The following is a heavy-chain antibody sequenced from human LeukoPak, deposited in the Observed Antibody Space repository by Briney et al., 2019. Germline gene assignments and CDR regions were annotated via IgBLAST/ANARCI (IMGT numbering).Heavy chain of an antibody. CDR2: ISGSGYNT. J-gene: IGHJ5*02. V-gene: IGHV3-23*01. CDR3: AKWGTSGSGGYPDPSNDT. D-gene: IGHD3-10*01. Sequence: VGSLRLSCAASGFTFNGYAMSWVRQAPGKGLEWVSAISGSGYNTYYADYVKGRFTISRDKSANTLYLQMNSLRGEGTAVYFCAKWGTSGSGGYPDPSNDTWGPGTLVTVSS. CDR1: GFTFNGYA.